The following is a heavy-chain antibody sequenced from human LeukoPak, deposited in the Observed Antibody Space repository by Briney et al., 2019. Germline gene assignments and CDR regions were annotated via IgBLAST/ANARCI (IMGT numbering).Heavy chain of an antibody. CDR1: GGSFSGNY. D-gene: IGHD4-17*01. V-gene: IGHV4-34*01. CDR3: AREDGDYFLYYYYYMDV. Sequence: PSETLSLTCAAYGGSFSGNYWSWIRQPPGKGLEWIGEINHSGSTKYNPSLKSRVTISVDTSKNQFSLKLSSVTAADTAVYYCAREDGDYFLYYYYYMDVWGKGTTVTVSS. CDR2: INHSGST. J-gene: IGHJ6*03.